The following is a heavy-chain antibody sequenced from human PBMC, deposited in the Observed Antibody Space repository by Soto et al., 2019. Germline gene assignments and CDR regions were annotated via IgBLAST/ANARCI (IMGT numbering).Heavy chain of an antibody. Sequence: SETLSLTCTVSGGSISSSSNHWGWIRQPPGKGLEWIGNIYYSENTYYNPSLKSRVTISVDTSKNQFSLKLSSVTAADTAVYYCARGSSWYTVDNLAFDYWGQGTLVTVSS. J-gene: IGHJ4*02. CDR3: ARGSSWYTVDNLAFDY. CDR1: GGSISSSSNH. CDR2: IYYSENT. V-gene: IGHV4-39*07. D-gene: IGHD6-13*01.